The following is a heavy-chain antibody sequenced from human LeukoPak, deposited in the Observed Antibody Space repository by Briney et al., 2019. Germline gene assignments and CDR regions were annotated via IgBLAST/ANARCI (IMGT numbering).Heavy chain of an antibody. CDR2: ISNDGSNK. CDR3: ARGVVPAALGYYGMDV. D-gene: IGHD2-2*01. CDR1: GFTFSSYA. Sequence: GRSLRLSCAASGFTFSSYAMHCVRQAPGKGLGCVAVISNDGSNKYYTDSVKGRFTISRDNSKNTVYLQMNSLRGEDTAVFYCARGVVPAALGYYGMDVWGQGTTVTVSS. J-gene: IGHJ6*02. V-gene: IGHV3-30-3*01.